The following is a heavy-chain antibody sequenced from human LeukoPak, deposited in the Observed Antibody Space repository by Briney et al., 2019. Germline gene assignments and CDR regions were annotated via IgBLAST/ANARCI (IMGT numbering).Heavy chain of an antibody. Sequence: PGGSLRLSCAASGFTFSDYWMHWVRQAPGKGLVWVSRISSDGSRVTYADSVKGRFTISRDNAKNSLYLQMNSLRAEDTAVYYCARDKGYCSGGSCYWSPYWGQGTPVTVSS. CDR1: GFTFSDYW. D-gene: IGHD2-15*01. CDR2: ISSDGSRV. V-gene: IGHV3-74*01. CDR3: ARDKGYCSGGSCYWSPY. J-gene: IGHJ4*02.